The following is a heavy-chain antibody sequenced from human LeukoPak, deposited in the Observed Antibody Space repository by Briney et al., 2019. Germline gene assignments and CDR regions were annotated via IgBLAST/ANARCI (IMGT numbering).Heavy chain of an antibody. J-gene: IGHJ4*02. D-gene: IGHD5-12*01. CDR1: GFTFSKYG. CDR2: IRFDGSNK. V-gene: IGHV3-30*02. Sequence: GGSLRLSCAASGFTFSKYGIHWVRQAPGKGLEWVAFIRFDGSNKYYADSMKGRFAIFRDNSHNTLYLQMNSLRPEDAAVYFCAKNRGYTWHESDYWGQGTLVTVSS. CDR3: AKNRGYTWHESDY.